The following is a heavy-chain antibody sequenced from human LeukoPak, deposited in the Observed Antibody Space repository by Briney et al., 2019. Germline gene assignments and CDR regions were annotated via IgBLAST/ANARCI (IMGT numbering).Heavy chain of an antibody. CDR3: ARSITVTANYFYYGMDV. J-gene: IGHJ6*02. V-gene: IGHV4-59*08. D-gene: IGHD2-21*02. CDR1: GGSIGSYY. Sequence: SETLSLTCTVSGGSIGSYYWSWIRQPPGKGLEWIGYIYYSGSTNYNPSLKSRVTISVDTSKNQFSLSLSSVTAADTAVYYCARSITVTANYFYYGMDVWGQGTTVTVSS. CDR2: IYYSGST.